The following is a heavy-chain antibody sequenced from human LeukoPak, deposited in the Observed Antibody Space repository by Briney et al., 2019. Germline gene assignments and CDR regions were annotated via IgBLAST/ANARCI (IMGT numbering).Heavy chain of an antibody. CDR3: GSSSAGI. J-gene: IGHJ4*02. Sequence: PGRSLRLSCAASGFTFSSYGMHWVRQAPGKGLEWVAVIWYDGSNKYYGDSVKGRFTISRDNSKNTLYLQMNSPRAEDTAEYYCGSSSAGIWGQGILVTVSS. CDR1: GFTFSSYG. CDR2: IWYDGSNK. V-gene: IGHV3-33*01. D-gene: IGHD1-14*01.